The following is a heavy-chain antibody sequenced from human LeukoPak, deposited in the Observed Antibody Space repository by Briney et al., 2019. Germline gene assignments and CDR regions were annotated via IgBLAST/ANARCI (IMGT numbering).Heavy chain of an antibody. D-gene: IGHD1-26*01. J-gene: IGHJ4*02. V-gene: IGHV3-23*01. CDR2: ISGSGGST. Sequence: GGSLRLSCAASGFTFSSYAMSWVRQAPGKGLEWVSAISGSGGSTYYADSVKGRFTISRDNAKNSLYLQMNSLRAEDAAVYYCASNSGSYFGYAGTFDYWGQGTLVTVSS. CDR3: ASNSGSYFGYAGTFDY. CDR1: GFTFSSYA.